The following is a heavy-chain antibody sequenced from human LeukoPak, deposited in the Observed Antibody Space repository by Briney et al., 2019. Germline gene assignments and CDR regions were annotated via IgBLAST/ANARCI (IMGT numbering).Heavy chain of an antibody. V-gene: IGHV7-4-1*02. D-gene: IGHD6-13*01. J-gene: IGHJ4*02. CDR3: ARGGSSCDY. CDR1: GYTFTSYA. Sequence: ASVKVSCKASGYTFTSYAMNWVRQAPGQGLEWMGWINTNTGNPTYARGFTGRFVFSLDTSVNTAYLEISSLKGEDSAVYYCARGGSSCDYWGQGTLVTVSS. CDR2: INTNTGNP.